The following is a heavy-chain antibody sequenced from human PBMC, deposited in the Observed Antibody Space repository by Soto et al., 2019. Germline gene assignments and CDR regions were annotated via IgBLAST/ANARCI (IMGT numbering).Heavy chain of an antibody. J-gene: IGHJ4*02. CDR3: AKDGSPFYRGYDFGTFDY. Sequence: PGGSLRLSCAASGFTFSSYAMSWVRQAPGKGLEWVSAISGSGGSTYYADSVKGRFTISRDNSKNTLYLQMNSLRAEDTAVYYCAKDGSPFYRGYDFGTFDYWGQGTLVTVSS. CDR2: ISGSGGST. D-gene: IGHD5-12*01. CDR1: GFTFSSYA. V-gene: IGHV3-23*01.